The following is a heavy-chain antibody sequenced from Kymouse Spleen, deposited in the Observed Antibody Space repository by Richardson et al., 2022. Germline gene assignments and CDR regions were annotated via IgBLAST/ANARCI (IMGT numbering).Heavy chain of an antibody. CDR1: GGSFSGYY. Sequence: QVQLQQWGAGLLKPSETLSLTCAVYGGSFSGYYWSWIRQPPGKGLEWIGEINHSGSTNYNPSLKSRVTISVDTSKNQFSLKLSSVTAADTAVYYCARWGVRGVINYYYYGMDVWGQGTTVTVSS. CDR3: ARWGVRGVINYYYYGMDV. CDR2: INHSGST. D-gene: IGHD3-10*01. J-gene: IGHJ6*02. V-gene: IGHV4-34*01.